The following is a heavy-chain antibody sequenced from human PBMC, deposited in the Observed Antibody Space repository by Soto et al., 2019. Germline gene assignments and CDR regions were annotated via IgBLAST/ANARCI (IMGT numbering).Heavy chain of an antibody. CDR3: ARVTMYGDSAFDT. CDR1: GYTFTSYS. D-gene: IGHD4-17*01. J-gene: IGHJ3*02. V-gene: IGHV1-3*01. Sequence: WASVKVSCKASGYTFTSYSMHWVRQAPGQRLEWMGWTNAGNGNTKYSQKFQGRVTITRDTSAGTAYMELSSMRSEDTAVYYCARVTMYGDSAFDTWGQGTMVTVSS. CDR2: TNAGNGNT.